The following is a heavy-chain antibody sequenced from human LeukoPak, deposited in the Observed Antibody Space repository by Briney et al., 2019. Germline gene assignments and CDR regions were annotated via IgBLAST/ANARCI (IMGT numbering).Heavy chain of an antibody. CDR3: ARRSSGSPPYYFGY. CDR2: IYGGGNI. CDR1: GFTVSSNY. J-gene: IGHJ4*02. D-gene: IGHD1-26*01. Sequence: GGSLRLSCAASGFTVSSNYMNWVRQAPGKGLEWVSVIYGGGNIYYADSVKGRFTISRDNAKNTLYLQMNSLRAEDTAVYYCARRSSGSPPYYFGYWGQGTLVTVSS. V-gene: IGHV3-66*04.